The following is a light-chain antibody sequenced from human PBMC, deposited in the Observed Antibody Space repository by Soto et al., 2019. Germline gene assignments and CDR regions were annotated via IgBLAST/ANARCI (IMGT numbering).Light chain of an antibody. CDR1: QSVSSN. J-gene: IGKJ1*01. Sequence: EIVMTRFPATLSVSQGQRATLSCRASQSVSSNLAWYQQKPGQAPRLLIYGASTRATGVPARFSGSGSGTHFTLTISSLQSEDFGTYYCQQCNAWPGTFGQGTKVDIK. CDR3: QQCNAWPGT. CDR2: GAS. V-gene: IGKV3-15*01.